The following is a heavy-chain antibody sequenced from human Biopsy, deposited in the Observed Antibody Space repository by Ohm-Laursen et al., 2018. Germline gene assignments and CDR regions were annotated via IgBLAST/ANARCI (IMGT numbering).Heavy chain of an antibody. CDR3: ARVGAGAPSIDYFDY. D-gene: IGHD1-26*01. CDR1: GGSIGRFF. J-gene: IGHJ4*02. Sequence: GTLSLTWAVSGGSIGRFFWSRIRQPPGKGLVWIGYIYYSGSTNYNPSLRSRVTISVDRSKNQFSLELSSVTAADTAVYYCARVGAGAPSIDYFDYWGQGALVTISS. V-gene: IGHV4-59*13. CDR2: IYYSGST.